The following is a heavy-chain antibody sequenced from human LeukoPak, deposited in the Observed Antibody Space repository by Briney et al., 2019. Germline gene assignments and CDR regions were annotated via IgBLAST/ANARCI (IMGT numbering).Heavy chain of an antibody. CDR3: ARDTTYYYDSSGYYEY. V-gene: IGHV3-21*01. D-gene: IGHD3-22*01. J-gene: IGHJ4*02. CDR1: GFTFSNAW. Sequence: GGSLRLSCAASGFTFSNAWMNWVRQAPGKGLEWVSSISSSSSYIYYADSVKGRFTISRDNAKNSLYLQMNSLRAEGTAVYYCARDTTYYYDSSGYYEYWGQGTLVTVSS. CDR2: ISSSSSYI.